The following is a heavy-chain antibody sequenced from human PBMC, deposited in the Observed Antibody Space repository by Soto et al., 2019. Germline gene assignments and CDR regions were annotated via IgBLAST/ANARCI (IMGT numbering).Heavy chain of an antibody. CDR1: RLSFSDSW. CDR2: LKGDGREV. V-gene: IGHV3-7*01. J-gene: IGHJ4*02. Sequence: EVHLVESGGGLVQPGGSLRLSCAASRLSFSDSWMSWVRQTPGKGLEWVASLKGDGREVYYADSVKGRFTISRDNAKNSLYLQVDSLRGEDTAVYYCARFPKSGSWYFDSWGQGTHVTVSS. CDR3: ARFPKSGSWYFDS. D-gene: IGHD6-25*01.